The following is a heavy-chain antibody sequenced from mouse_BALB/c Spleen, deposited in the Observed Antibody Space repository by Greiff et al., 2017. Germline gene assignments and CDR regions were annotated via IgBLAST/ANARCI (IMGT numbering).Heavy chain of an antibody. D-gene: IGHD6-1*01. J-gene: IGHJ4*01. CDR2: ISSGGSYT. V-gene: IGHV5-9-4*01. CDR3: ASTTRAMDY. CDR1: GFTFSSYA. Sequence: EVMLVESGGGLVKPGGSLKLSCAASGFTFSSYAMSWVRQSPEKRLEWVAEISSGGSYTYYPDTVTGRFTISRDNAKNTLYLETSSLRSEDTAMYYCASTTRAMDYWGQGTSVTVSS.